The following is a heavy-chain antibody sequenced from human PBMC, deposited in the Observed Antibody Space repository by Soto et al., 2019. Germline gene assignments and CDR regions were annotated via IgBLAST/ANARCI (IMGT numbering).Heavy chain of an antibody. CDR1: GFTFSSYG. CDR3: AYSYGIDY. V-gene: IGHV3-30*03. D-gene: IGHD5-18*01. J-gene: IGHJ4*02. CDR2: ISYDGSNK. Sequence: PGGSLRLSCAASGFTFSSYGMHWVRQAPGKGLEWVAVISYDGSNKYYADSVKGRFTISRDNSKNTLYLQMNSLRAEDTAVYYCAYSYGIDYWGQGTLVTVS.